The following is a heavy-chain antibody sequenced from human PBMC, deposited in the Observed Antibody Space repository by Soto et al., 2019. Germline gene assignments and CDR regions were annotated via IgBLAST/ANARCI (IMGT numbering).Heavy chain of an antibody. J-gene: IGHJ4*02. CDR1: GGSISSGGYS. CDR2: IYHSGST. V-gene: IGHV4-30-2*01. CDR3: AAGAIFGVVPLAY. D-gene: IGHD3-3*01. Sequence: QLQLQESGSGLVKPSQTLSLTCAVSGGSISSGGYSWSWIRQPPGKGLEWIGYIYHSGSTYYNPSLKSRVTISVDMSKNQFSLKLSSVTAAATAVYYCAAGAIFGVVPLAYWGQGTLVTVSS.